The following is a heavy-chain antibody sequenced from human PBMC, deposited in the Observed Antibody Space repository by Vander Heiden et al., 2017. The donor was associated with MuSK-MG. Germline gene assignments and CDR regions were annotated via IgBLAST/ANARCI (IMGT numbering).Heavy chain of an antibody. CDR1: GGPISSGGYY. Sequence: QVQLQESGPGLVKPSQTLSLTCTVPGGPISSGGYYWSWIRQHPGKGLEWIGYIYYSGSTYYNPSLKSRVTISVDTSKNQFSLKLSSVTAADTAVYYCARGYDFWSGSYYFDYWGQGTLVTVSS. CDR2: IYYSGST. D-gene: IGHD3-3*01. V-gene: IGHV4-31*03. CDR3: ARGYDFWSGSYYFDY. J-gene: IGHJ4*02.